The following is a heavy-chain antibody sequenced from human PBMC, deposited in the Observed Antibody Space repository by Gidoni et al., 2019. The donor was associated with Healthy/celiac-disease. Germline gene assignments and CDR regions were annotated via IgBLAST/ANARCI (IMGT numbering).Heavy chain of an antibody. CDR1: GFTFSSYA. Sequence: EVQLLESGGGLVQHGGSLRLSCAASGFTFSSYAMSGVRQAQGKGLEGVSAISGRGGRTYSADSVKGRFTISRDNSKNTLYLKMNSLRAEDTAVYYCAKDGLLWFGELQYGMDVWGQGTTVTVSS. D-gene: IGHD3-10*01. V-gene: IGHV3-23*01. CDR3: AKDGLLWFGELQYGMDV. CDR2: ISGRGGRT. J-gene: IGHJ6*02.